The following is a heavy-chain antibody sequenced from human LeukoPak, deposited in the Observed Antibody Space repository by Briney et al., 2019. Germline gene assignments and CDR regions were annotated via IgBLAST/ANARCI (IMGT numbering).Heavy chain of an antibody. D-gene: IGHD5-12*01. CDR1: GGSISSSSYY. CDR2: IYYSGRT. CDR3: ARVDIVATTNFDY. J-gene: IGHJ4*02. V-gene: IGHV4-39*07. Sequence: PSETLSLTCTVSGGSISSSSYYWGWIRQPPGKGLEWIGNIYYSGRTYYNPSLKSRVTISVDTSKNQFSLKLSSVTAADTAVYYCARVDIVATTNFDYWGQGTLVTVSS.